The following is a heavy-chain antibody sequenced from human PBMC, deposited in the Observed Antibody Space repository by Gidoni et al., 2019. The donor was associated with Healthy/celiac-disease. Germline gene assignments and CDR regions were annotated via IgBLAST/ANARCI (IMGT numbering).Heavy chain of an antibody. J-gene: IGHJ4*02. CDR3: ASRYCSSTSCSVDY. CDR1: GFTFSTYW. V-gene: IGHV3-74*01. Sequence: EVQLVESGGGLVQPGGSLTPSCPASGFTFSTYWMHWVRQAPGKGLVSVSRINSDGSSTSYADYGKGRFTISRDNAKNTLYLQMNSLRAEDTAVYYCASRYCSSTSCSVDYWGQGTLVTVSS. D-gene: IGHD2-2*01. CDR2: INSDGSST.